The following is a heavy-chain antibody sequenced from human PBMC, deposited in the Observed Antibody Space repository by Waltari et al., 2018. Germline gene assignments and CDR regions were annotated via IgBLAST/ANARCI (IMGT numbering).Heavy chain of an antibody. D-gene: IGHD4-4*01. CDR1: GFTFSLYA. CDR3: AKQAITTVPNGDYFYYMDV. J-gene: IGHJ6*03. V-gene: IGHV3-23*03. CDR2: IYDDGTT. Sequence: EVQLLESGGALVQPGGSLRLSCATSGFTFSLYAMTCVRQAPGKGLEGVSVIYDDGTTYSADSVKGRFTVSRDYSKSTLYLQMNSLRAEDTAVYYCAKQAITTVPNGDYFYYMDVWGKGTTVIVSS.